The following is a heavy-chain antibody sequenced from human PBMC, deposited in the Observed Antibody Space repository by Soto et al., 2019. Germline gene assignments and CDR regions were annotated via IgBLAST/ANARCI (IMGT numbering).Heavy chain of an antibody. V-gene: IGHV4-4*07. Sequence: SETLSLTCTVSGGSISGDYWSWIRQPAGKGRGWIGRIYTSGSTNYNPSLKSRVTMSVDTSKNKFSLKLSSVTAADTAVYYCARGGGGESVDYWGQGTLVTVSS. CDR2: IYTSGST. D-gene: IGHD2-21*01. CDR3: ARGGGGESVDY. CDR1: GGSISGDY. J-gene: IGHJ4*02.